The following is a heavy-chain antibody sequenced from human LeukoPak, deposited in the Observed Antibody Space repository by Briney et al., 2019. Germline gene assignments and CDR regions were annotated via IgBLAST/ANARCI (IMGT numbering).Heavy chain of an antibody. CDR3: ARSGLGYCSSTSCQGAFDI. Sequence: GGSLRLSCAASGFTFSIYSMNGVRHAPGKGLEWVSYISSSSSTIYYADSVKGRFTISRDNAKNSLYLQMNSLRAEDTAVYYCARSGLGYCSSTSCQGAFDIWGQGTMVTVSS. CDR2: ISSSSSTI. CDR1: GFTFSIYS. V-gene: IGHV3-48*01. D-gene: IGHD2-2*01. J-gene: IGHJ3*02.